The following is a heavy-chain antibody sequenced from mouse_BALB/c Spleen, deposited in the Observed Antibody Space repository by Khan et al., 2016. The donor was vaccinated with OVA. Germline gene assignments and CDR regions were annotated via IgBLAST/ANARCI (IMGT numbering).Heavy chain of an antibody. CDR1: GYTFTAYY. CDR2: INPSNGGA. Sequence: VQLQQSGAELVKPGASVKLSCKASGYTFTAYYMYWVKQRPGQGLEWIGEINPSNGGATFNEKFKSKATLTVDKSSSTAYMQLSSLTSEDSAVYYCTRSGYGSFVYWGQGTLVTVSA. V-gene: IGHV1S81*02. J-gene: IGHJ3*01. D-gene: IGHD2-2*01. CDR3: TRSGYGSFVY.